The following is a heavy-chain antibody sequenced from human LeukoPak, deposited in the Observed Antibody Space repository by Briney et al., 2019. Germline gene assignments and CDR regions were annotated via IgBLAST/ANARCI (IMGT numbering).Heavy chain of an antibody. D-gene: IGHD4-17*01. CDR1: GFTFDDYA. Sequence: GRSLRLSCAASGFTFDDYAMHWVRQAPGKGLEWVSGISWNSGSIGYADSVKGRFIISRDNAKNSLYLQMNSLRAEDTALYYCAKGDLYGDYVSWFDPWGQGTLVTVSS. CDR2: ISWNSGSI. J-gene: IGHJ5*02. V-gene: IGHV3-9*01. CDR3: AKGDLYGDYVSWFDP.